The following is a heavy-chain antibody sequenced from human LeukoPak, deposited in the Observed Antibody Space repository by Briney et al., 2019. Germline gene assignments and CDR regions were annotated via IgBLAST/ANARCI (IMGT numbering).Heavy chain of an antibody. CDR1: GASIRSYY. CDR3: ARGAYYYESSS. Sequence: PSETLSLTCTVSGASIRSYYWSWIRQPAGKGLEWIGRTYTSGTMNYNPSLKSRVTMSVDTSKNQFSLKMSSVTAADTAVYYCARGAYYYESSSWGQGALVTVSS. V-gene: IGHV4-4*07. J-gene: IGHJ4*02. D-gene: IGHD3-22*01. CDR2: TYTSGTM.